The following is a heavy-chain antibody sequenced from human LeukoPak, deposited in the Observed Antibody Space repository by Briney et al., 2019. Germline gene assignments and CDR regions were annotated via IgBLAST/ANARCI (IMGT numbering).Heavy chain of an antibody. D-gene: IGHD1-26*01. V-gene: IGHV3-7*01. J-gene: IGHJ5*02. Sequence: PGGSLRLSCVASGFTFSSYWMSWVRQAPGKGLEWVANIKQDGSEEYYVDSVKGRFTISRDNAKNSLYLQMNSLRAEDTAVYYCARRLSGSQDTWGQGTLVTVSS. CDR3: ARRLSGSQDT. CDR2: IKQDGSEE. CDR1: GFTFSSYW.